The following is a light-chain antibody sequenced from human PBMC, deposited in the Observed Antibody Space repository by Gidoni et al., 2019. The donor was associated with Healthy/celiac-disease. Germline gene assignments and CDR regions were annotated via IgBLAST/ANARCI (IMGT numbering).Light chain of an antibody. Sequence: EIVLSQSPGTLSLSPWERDTLSCRASQSVSSSYLAWYQQKPGQAPRLLIYGASSSATGIPDRFSGSGSGTDFTLTISRLEPEDFAVYYCQQYGSSPWTFGQGTKLEIK. CDR3: QQYGSSPWT. J-gene: IGKJ1*01. CDR1: QSVSSSY. CDR2: GAS. V-gene: IGKV3-20*01.